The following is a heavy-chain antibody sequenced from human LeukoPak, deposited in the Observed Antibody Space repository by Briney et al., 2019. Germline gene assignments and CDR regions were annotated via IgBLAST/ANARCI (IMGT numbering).Heavy chain of an antibody. CDR2: INHIGST. Sequence: SETLSLTCVVYGGSFSGDYGSWNRQPPGKGLEWIGEINHIGSTTYNPSLKRRVTISVATSKNQFSLKLSSVTAADTAVYYCARRSTAYYDNSGYYYGGSYFDYWGQGTLVIVSS. CDR3: ARRSTAYYDNSGYYYGGSYFDY. D-gene: IGHD3-22*01. V-gene: IGHV4-34*01. J-gene: IGHJ4*02. CDR1: GGSFSGDY.